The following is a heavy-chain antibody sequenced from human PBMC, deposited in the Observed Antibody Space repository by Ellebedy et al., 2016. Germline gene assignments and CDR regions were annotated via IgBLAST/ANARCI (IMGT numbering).Heavy chain of an antibody. CDR3: AKSGESAYYLDF. D-gene: IGHD3-10*01. J-gene: IGHJ4*02. Sequence: GESLKISCVASGFTFTTYNMNWVRQAPGKGLEWVSSISGGRDYIYYADSMKGRFTISRDNARNSLFLQMNSLRDEDTAVYYCAKSGESAYYLDFWGQGTPVTVSS. CDR1: GFTFTTYN. CDR2: ISGGRDYI. V-gene: IGHV3-21*01.